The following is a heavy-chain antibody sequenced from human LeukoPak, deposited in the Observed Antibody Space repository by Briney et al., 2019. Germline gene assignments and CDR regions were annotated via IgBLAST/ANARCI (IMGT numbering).Heavy chain of an antibody. Sequence: SVKVSCKASGGTFSSYAISWVRQAPGQGLEWMGGIIPIFGTANYAQKFQGRVTITADKSTSTAYMELSSLRSEDTAVYYCARDGGIAAPGTSWFDPWGQGTLVTVSS. V-gene: IGHV1-69*06. CDR2: IIPIFGTA. D-gene: IGHD6-13*01. CDR3: ARDGGIAAPGTSWFDP. CDR1: GGTFSSYA. J-gene: IGHJ5*02.